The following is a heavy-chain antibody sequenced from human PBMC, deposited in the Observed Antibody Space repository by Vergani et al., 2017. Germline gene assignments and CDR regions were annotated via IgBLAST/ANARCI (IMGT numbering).Heavy chain of an antibody. D-gene: IGHD6-13*01. CDR2: ISGSGGST. J-gene: IGHJ4*02. CDR1: GFTFSSYA. CDR3: AKEPWSSSWYPLGYFDY. Sequence: EVLLLESGGGLVQPGGSLRLSCAASGFTFSSYAMSWVRQAPGKGLEWVSAISGSGGSTYYADSVKGRFTISRDNSKNTLYLQMNSLRAEDTAVYYCAKEPWSSSWYPLGYFDYWGQGTLVTVSS. V-gene: IGHV3-23*01.